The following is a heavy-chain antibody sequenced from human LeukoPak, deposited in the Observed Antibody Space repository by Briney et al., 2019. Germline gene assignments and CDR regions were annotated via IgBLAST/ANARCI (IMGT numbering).Heavy chain of an antibody. CDR2: IYYSGST. J-gene: IGHJ4*02. V-gene: IGHV4-31*03. CDR1: GGSISSGGYY. Sequence: PSETLSLTCTVSGGSISSGGYYWSWIRQHPGKGLEWIGYIYYSGSTYCNPSLKSRVTISVDTSKNQFSLKLSSVTAADTAVYYCAREGVAVAGTKWGQGTLVTVSS. CDR3: AREGVAVAGTK. D-gene: IGHD6-19*01.